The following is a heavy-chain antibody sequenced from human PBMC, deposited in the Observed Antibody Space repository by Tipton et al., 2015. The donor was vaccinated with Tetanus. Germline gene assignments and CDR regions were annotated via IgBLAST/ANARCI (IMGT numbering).Heavy chain of an antibody. CDR1: DGSFSAYY. V-gene: IGHV4-34*01. CDR2: IPYSGST. J-gene: IGHJ5*02. Sequence: TLSLTCDVYDGSFSAYYWTWIRQPPGKGLQWVGSIPYSGSTYYKSSLKSRVTLSVDSSKNQFSLKLSSVTAADTAVYYCATTMDNWFDPWGQGTLVTVSS. CDR3: ATTMDNWFDP. D-gene: IGHD3-10*01.